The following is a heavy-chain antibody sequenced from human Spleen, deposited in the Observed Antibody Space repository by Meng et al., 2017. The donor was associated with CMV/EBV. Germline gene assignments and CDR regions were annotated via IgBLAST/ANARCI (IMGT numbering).Heavy chain of an antibody. Sequence: GSLRLSCAASGFTFSDYYMTWIRQAPGKGLEWISYISSSGSIMHYADSVKGRFSISRDNAKNTMYLQMESLRVDDTAVYYCARLGPTNPYFEFWSGYSSWFDPWGQGTLVTVSS. CDR2: ISSSGSIM. CDR3: ARLGPTNPYFEFWSGYSSWFDP. D-gene: IGHD3-3*01. J-gene: IGHJ5*02. CDR1: GFTFSDYY. V-gene: IGHV3-11*04.